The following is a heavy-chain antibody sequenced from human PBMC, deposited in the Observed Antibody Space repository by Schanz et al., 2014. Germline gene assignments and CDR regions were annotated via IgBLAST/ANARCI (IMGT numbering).Heavy chain of an antibody. D-gene: IGHD3-3*01. CDR2: ISVYNHNK. Sequence: QVHLVQSGAEVKRPGASVKVSCKASGYIFINSGISWVRQAPGQGLEWMGWISVYNHNKEYDQKCQGRVTMTTDTSTSTAYMALTDLRSDDTAVYYCARDRRFFDRDDLYYFDSWGQGTLVTVSS. CDR3: ARDRRFFDRDDLYYFDS. CDR1: GYIFINSG. V-gene: IGHV1-18*01. J-gene: IGHJ4*02.